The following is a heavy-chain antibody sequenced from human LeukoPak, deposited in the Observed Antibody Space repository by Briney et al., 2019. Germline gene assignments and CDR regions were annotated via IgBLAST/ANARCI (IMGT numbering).Heavy chain of an antibody. CDR2: IYYSGST. J-gene: IGHJ4*02. CDR1: GGSFSGYY. CDR3: ARGGDSSGYYYPVFDY. D-gene: IGHD3-22*01. V-gene: IGHV4-59*01. Sequence: SETLSLTCAVYGGSFSGYYWSWIRQPPGKGLEWIGYIYYSGSTNYNPSLKSRVTISVDTSKNQFSLKLSSVTAADTAVYYCARGGDSSGYYYPVFDYWGQGTLVTVSS.